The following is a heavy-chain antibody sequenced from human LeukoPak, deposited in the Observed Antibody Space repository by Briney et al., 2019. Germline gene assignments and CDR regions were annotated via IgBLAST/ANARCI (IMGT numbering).Heavy chain of an antibody. D-gene: IGHD6-13*01. V-gene: IGHV4-39*07. CDR3: ARTSSGYSSSWYLDY. J-gene: IGHJ4*02. Sequence: PSETLSLTCTVSGGSISSSSYYWGWIRQPPGKGLEWIGSIYYSGSTYYNPSLKSRVTISVDTSKNQFSLKLSSVTAAGTAVYYCARTSSGYSSSWYLDYWGQGTLVTVSS. CDR2: IYYSGST. CDR1: GGSISSSSYY.